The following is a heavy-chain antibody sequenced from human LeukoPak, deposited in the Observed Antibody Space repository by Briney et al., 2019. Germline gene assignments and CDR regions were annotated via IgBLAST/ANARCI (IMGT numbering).Heavy chain of an antibody. V-gene: IGHV3-7*03. CDR2: ISQDGSQK. Sequence: GGSLRLSCAASGFAFSDFYMSWVRQAPGKGLQWVAGISQDGSQKHYMDSMKGRFSISRDNAKNSLYLQLSSLRAEDTAVYYCATLQNWRFDYWGQGALVAVSS. J-gene: IGHJ4*02. D-gene: IGHD1-1*01. CDR1: GFAFSDFY. CDR3: ATLQNWRFDY.